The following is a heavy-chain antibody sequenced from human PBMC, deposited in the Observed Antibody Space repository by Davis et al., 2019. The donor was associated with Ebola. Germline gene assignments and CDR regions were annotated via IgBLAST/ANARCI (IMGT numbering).Heavy chain of an antibody. CDR2: IYYSGST. CDR3: AKLQTGGGERSYYYYYMDV. J-gene: IGHJ6*03. V-gene: IGHV4-59*08. CDR1: GGSISSYY. D-gene: IGHD1-14*01. Sequence: PSETLSLTCTVSGGSISSYYWSWIRQPPGKGLEWIGYIYYSGSTNYNPSLKSRVTISVDTSKNQLSLKLSSVTAADTAVYYCAKLQTGGGERSYYYYYMDVWGKGTTVTVSS.